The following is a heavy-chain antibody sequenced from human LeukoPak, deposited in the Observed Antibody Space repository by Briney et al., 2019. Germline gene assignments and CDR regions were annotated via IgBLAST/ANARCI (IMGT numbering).Heavy chain of an antibody. J-gene: IGHJ2*01. CDR1: GFSFSNYE. Sequence: GGSLSLTCAASGFSFSNYENNWVRQAPGKGLEWVSYISSSGSTIYYPDSVKGRFTISRDNAKNSLYLQMNRLRAEDTAVYYCARDQDDYRDYLYFDLWGRGTLVTVSS. V-gene: IGHV3-48*03. CDR2: ISSSGSTI. D-gene: IGHD4-17*01. CDR3: ARDQDDYRDYLYFDL.